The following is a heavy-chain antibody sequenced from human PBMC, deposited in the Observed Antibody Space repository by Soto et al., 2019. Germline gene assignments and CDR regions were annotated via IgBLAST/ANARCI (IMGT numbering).Heavy chain of an antibody. D-gene: IGHD3-22*01. J-gene: IGHJ6*02. CDR3: ARDAIENYYYYYGMDV. CDR2: IYSGGST. CDR1: GFTVSSNY. V-gene: IGHV3-66*01. Sequence: EVQLVESGGGLVQPGGSLRLSCAASGFTVSSNYMSWVRQAPGKGLDWVSVIYSGGSTYYADSVKGRFTISRDNSKNTLYLQMNSLRAEDTAVYYCARDAIENYYYYYGMDVWGQGTTVTVSS.